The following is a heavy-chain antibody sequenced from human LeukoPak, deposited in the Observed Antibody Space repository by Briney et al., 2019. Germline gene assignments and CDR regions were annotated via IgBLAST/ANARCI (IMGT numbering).Heavy chain of an antibody. V-gene: IGHV3-30-3*01. J-gene: IGHJ4*02. CDR1: GFTFSSYA. CDR2: ISYDGSNK. Sequence: GGSLRLSCAASGFTFSSYAMHWVRQAPGKGLEWVAVISYDGSNKYYADSVKGRFTISRDNSKNTLYLQMNSLRAEDTAVYYCAKDLRYYGSGSYLGFDYWGQGTLVTVSS. D-gene: IGHD3-10*01. CDR3: AKDLRYYGSGSYLGFDY.